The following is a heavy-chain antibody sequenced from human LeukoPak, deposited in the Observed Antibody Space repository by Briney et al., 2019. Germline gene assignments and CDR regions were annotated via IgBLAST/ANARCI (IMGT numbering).Heavy chain of an antibody. V-gene: IGHV3-15*01. Sequence: GGSLRLSCSASGFTFINDWMSWFRQAPGKGLEWVGLIKTKVDGGTTESAAPVKGRFTISRDDSKNSLHLQMNNVKIEDTAVYYCTTGAGGVWGQGTLVTVSS. J-gene: IGHJ3*01. CDR2: IKTKVDGGTT. CDR1: GFTFINDW. CDR3: TTGAGGV. D-gene: IGHD1-26*01.